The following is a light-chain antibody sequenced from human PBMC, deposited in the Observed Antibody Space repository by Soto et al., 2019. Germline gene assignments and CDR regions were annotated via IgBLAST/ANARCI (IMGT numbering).Light chain of an antibody. CDR1: QSVSSSY. J-gene: IGKJ1*01. V-gene: IGKV3-20*01. CDR3: QQYGSSRT. CDR2: GAS. Sequence: DIVLTQSPGTLSLSPGERATLSCRASQSVSSSYLAWYQQKPGQAPRLLIYGASSRATGIRDRFSGSGSGTDFTLTISRLEPEDFAVYYCQQYGSSRTFGQGTKVEIK.